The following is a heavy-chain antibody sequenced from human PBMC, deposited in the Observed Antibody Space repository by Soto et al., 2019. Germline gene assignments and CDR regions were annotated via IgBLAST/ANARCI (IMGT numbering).Heavy chain of an antibody. CDR1: GFTFSNYW. J-gene: IGHJ6*02. V-gene: IGHV3-74*01. CDR2: VNFDGRTT. CDR3: GIGIKAYYGVDV. D-gene: IGHD2-21*01. Sequence: EEQLVESGGGLVQPGGSLRVSCAASGFTFSNYWMHWVRQVPGKGLVWVSRVNFDGRTTNYADSVKGRFTISRDNARNRVYLQMNSLRAEDTAVYYCGIGIKAYYGVDVGGQGTTVTVSS.